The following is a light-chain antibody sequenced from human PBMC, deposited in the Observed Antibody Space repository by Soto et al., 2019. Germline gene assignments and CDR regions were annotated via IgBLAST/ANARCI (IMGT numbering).Light chain of an antibody. V-gene: IGLV2-14*03. CDR1: NSDVGGYNY. J-gene: IGLJ1*01. Sequence: QSGLTQPASVSGSPGQSITISCTGTNSDVGGYNYVSWYQQHPGKAPKLMIYDVSNRPSGVSNRFSGSKSGNTASLTISGLQAEDEAEYYCSSFTSSSTYVFGTGTKLTVL. CDR2: DVS. CDR3: SSFTSSSTYV.